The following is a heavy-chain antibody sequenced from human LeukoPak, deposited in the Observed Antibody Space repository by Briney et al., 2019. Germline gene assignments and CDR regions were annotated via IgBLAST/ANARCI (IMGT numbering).Heavy chain of an antibody. Sequence: PSQTLSLTCTVSGGSISSGSYYWSWIRQPAGKGLEWIGRIYTSGSTNYNPSLKSRVTISVDSSKNQFSLKVNSVTAADTAMYFCVRHYVLHIVGPSYWGQGILVTVSS. V-gene: IGHV4-61*02. D-gene: IGHD1-26*01. CDR2: IYTSGST. J-gene: IGHJ4*02. CDR3: VRHYVLHIVGPSY. CDR1: GGSISSGSYY.